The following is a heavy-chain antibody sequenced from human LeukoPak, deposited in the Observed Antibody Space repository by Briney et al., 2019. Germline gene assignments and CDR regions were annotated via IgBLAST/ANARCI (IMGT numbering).Heavy chain of an antibody. V-gene: IGHV4-38-2*02. J-gene: IGHJ4*02. CDR3: ARLPRNGVERDGPPGLDY. D-gene: IGHD2-8*01. Sequence: AETLTLPCTVSGYSISSGYYWWRWLRQPPGKGLDWTGEINQYGGPNHTQSLKSRGSISEDTSRNQFALKLRSITAADTGIYYCARLPRNGVERDGPPGLDYWGQGILVTVSS. CDR1: GYSISSGYY. CDR2: INQYGGP.